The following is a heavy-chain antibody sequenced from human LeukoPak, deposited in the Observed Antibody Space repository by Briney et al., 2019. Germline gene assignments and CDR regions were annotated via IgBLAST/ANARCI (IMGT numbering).Heavy chain of an antibody. CDR3: ARVGGSSGSLDAFDT. V-gene: IGHV4-59*01. Sequence: PSETLSLTCTVSGGSISSYYWSWIRQPPGKGLEWIGYIYYSGSTNYNPSLKSRVTISVDTSKNQFSLKLSSVTAADTAVYYCARVGGSSGSLDAFDTWGQGTMVTVSS. D-gene: IGHD6-19*01. CDR2: IYYSGST. CDR1: GGSISSYY. J-gene: IGHJ3*02.